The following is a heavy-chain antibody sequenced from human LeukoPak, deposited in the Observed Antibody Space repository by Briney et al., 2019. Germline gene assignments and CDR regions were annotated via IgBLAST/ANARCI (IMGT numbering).Heavy chain of an antibody. CDR3: ARSWGSGSLNLPLPDV. CDR1: GYTFTSYG. V-gene: IGHV1-18*01. CDR2: ISAYNGNT. Sequence: GASVKVSCKASGYTFTSYGISWVRQAPGQGLEWMGWISAYNGNTNYAQKLQGRVTMTTDTSTSTAYMELRSLRSDDTAVYYCARSWGSGSLNLPLPDVWGKGTTVTVSS. J-gene: IGHJ6*04. D-gene: IGHD3-10*01.